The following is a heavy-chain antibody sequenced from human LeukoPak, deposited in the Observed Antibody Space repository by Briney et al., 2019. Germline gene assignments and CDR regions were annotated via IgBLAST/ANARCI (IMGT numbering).Heavy chain of an antibody. V-gene: IGHV3-7*01. CDR2: IKEDGSVK. CDR3: VRHDWGPGDN. CDR1: GFTFSRHW. D-gene: IGHD2-21*01. Sequence: GGSLRLSCAASGFTFSRHWMSWVRQAAGKGLEWVANIKEDGSVKYYVDSVKGRFTISRDNANNLLYLQMNSLRGEDTAVYYCVRHDWGPGDNWGQGTLVTVSS. J-gene: IGHJ4*02.